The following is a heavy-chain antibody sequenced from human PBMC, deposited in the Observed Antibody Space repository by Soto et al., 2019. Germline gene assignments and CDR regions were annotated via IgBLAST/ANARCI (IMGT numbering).Heavy chain of an antibody. CDR1: GFSLSTSGVG. Sequence: QITLKESGPTLVKPTQTLTLTCTFSGFSLSTSGVGVGWIRQPPGKALEWLALIYWDDDKRYSPSLKSRITITRDTSKNQLVLTMISMDPVDTATYYCAHNRFGENYYYGMDVWGQGTTVTVSS. V-gene: IGHV2-5*02. CDR3: AHNRFGENYYYGMDV. CDR2: IYWDDDK. D-gene: IGHD3-10*01. J-gene: IGHJ6*02.